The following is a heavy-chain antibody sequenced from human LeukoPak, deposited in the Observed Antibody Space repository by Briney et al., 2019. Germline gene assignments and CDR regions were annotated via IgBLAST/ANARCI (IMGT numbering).Heavy chain of an antibody. D-gene: IGHD3-3*01. V-gene: IGHV3-30*02. CDR1: GFTFSSYG. Sequence: PGGSLRLSCAASGFTFSSYGMHWVRQAPGKGLEWVAFIRYDGSNNYYADSVKGRFTISRDNSKNTLYLQMNSLRAEDTAVYYCAKDFTIFGVAYYMDVWGKGTTVTVSS. CDR2: IRYDGSNN. CDR3: AKDFTIFGVAYYMDV. J-gene: IGHJ6*03.